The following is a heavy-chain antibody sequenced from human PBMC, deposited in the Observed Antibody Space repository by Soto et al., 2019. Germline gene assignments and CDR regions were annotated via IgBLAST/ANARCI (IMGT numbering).Heavy chain of an antibody. CDR2: ISYDGSNK. D-gene: IGHD2-21*02. CDR1: GFTFSSYA. J-gene: IGHJ3*02. V-gene: IGHV3-30*04. CDR3: AREVIVVVTAPAFDI. Sequence: QVQLVESGGGVVQPGRSLRLSCAASGFTFSSYAMHWVRQAPGKGLEWVAVISYDGSNKYYADSVKGRFTISRDNSKTTLYLQMNSLSAEDTAVYYCAREVIVVVTAPAFDIWGQGTMVTVSS.